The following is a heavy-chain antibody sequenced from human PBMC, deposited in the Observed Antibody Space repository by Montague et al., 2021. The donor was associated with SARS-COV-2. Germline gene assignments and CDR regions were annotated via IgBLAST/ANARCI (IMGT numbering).Heavy chain of an antibody. D-gene: IGHD2-15*01. CDR3: ARDYSHCSGGSCVFDY. CDR1: GGSISNYY. V-gene: IGHV4-4*07. J-gene: IGHJ4*02. CDR2: IYSSGST. Sequence: SETLPLTCTVSGGSISNYYWSWIRQPAGKGLEWIGRIYSSGSTNXNPSLKSRISMSVDTSKNQFSLKLSSVTAADTAIYYCARDYSHCSGGSCVFDYWGQGTLVTVSS.